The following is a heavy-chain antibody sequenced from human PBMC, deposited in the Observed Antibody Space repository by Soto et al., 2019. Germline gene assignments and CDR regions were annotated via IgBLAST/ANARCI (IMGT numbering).Heavy chain of an antibody. Sequence: GRSLRLSCAASGCTFSSYAVSWVRQAPGKGLEWVSAISGSGGSTYYADSVKGRFTISRDNSKNTLYLQMNSLRAEDTAVYSCGGSGWYVAAFDIWGQGTMVPVS. D-gene: IGHD6-19*01. CDR1: GCTFSSYA. V-gene: IGHV3-23*01. CDR2: ISGSGGST. CDR3: GGSGWYVAAFDI. J-gene: IGHJ3*02.